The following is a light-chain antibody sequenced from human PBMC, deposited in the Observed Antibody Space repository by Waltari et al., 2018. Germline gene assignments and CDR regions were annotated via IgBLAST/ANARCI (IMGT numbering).Light chain of an antibody. CDR1: QSVTAH. Sequence: EIVMTQFPATLSLSPGESATLSCRASQSVTAHLAWYQQKPGQAPRLLIYGVSFRATDIPARFSGSGSGTDFTLTISSLQSEDFATYYCQHYNNWPLTFGGGTKVEIK. J-gene: IGKJ4*01. V-gene: IGKV3-15*01. CDR2: GVS. CDR3: QHYNNWPLT.